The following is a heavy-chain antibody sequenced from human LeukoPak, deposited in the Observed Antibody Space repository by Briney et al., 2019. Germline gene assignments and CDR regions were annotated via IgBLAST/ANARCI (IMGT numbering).Heavy chain of an antibody. CDR2: IYPGDSDT. Sequence: GESLKISCKGSGYSFTSYWIGWVRQMPGKGLEWMGIIYPGDSDTRYSPSFQGQVTISADKSISTAYLQWSSLKASDTAMYYCARALCSSTSCGDAFDIWGQGTMVTVSS. D-gene: IGHD2-2*01. J-gene: IGHJ3*02. V-gene: IGHV5-51*01. CDR3: ARALCSSTSCGDAFDI. CDR1: GYSFTSYW.